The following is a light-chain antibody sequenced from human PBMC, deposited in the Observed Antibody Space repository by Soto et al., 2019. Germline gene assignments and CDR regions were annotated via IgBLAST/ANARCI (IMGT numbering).Light chain of an antibody. J-gene: IGKJ4*01. Sequence: EIALTQSPGTLSLSPGERATLSCRASQSVSSSYFAWYQQKPGQAPRLLIYGASSRATGIPDRFSGSGSGTDFTLTISRLEPEDFAVYYCQQYGSSPPLTFGGGTKVEIK. CDR1: QSVSSSY. CDR3: QQYGSSPPLT. CDR2: GAS. V-gene: IGKV3-20*01.